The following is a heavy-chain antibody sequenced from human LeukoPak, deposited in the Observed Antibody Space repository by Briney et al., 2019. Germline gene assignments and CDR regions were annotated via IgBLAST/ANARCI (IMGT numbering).Heavy chain of an antibody. CDR1: GGSISSGGYY. Sequence: SQTLSLTCTVSGGSISSGGYYWSCIRQPPGKGLECIGEINHSGSTNYNPSLKSRVTISVDTSKNQFSLKLSSVTAADTAVYYCARGPPLPISLVVVVAATPDYGMDVWGQGTTVTVSS. V-gene: IGHV4-30-2*01. J-gene: IGHJ6*02. CDR2: INHSGST. D-gene: IGHD2-15*01. CDR3: ARGPPLPISLVVVVAATPDYGMDV.